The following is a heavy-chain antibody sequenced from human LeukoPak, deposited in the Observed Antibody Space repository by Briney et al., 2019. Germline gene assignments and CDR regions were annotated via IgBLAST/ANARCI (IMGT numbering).Heavy chain of an antibody. V-gene: IGHV4-59*08. D-gene: IGHD6-19*01. CDR2: VYSSGST. CDR1: GGSISNYY. J-gene: IGHJ4*02. Sequence: PSETLSLTCTVSGGSISNYYWTWIRQPPGKGLEWIGYVYSSGSTNYNPSLKSRVTISVDTSKNQFSLRLRSVTAADTAVYYCARRQVGIAVDYWGQGTLVTVSS. CDR3: ARRQVGIAVDY.